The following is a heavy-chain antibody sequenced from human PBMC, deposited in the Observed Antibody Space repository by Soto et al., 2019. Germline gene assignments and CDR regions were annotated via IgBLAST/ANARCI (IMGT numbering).Heavy chain of an antibody. CDR2: ISYDGSNK. J-gene: IGHJ4*02. Sequence: QVQLVESGGGVVQPGRSLRLSCAASGFTFSSYGMHWVRQAPGKGLEWVAVISYDGSNKYYADSVKGRFTISRDNSKNTLYLQMNSLRAEDTAVYYCAKDTYYYGSGVDYWVQGTLVTVSS. D-gene: IGHD3-10*01. CDR1: GFTFSSYG. CDR3: AKDTYYYGSGVDY. V-gene: IGHV3-30*18.